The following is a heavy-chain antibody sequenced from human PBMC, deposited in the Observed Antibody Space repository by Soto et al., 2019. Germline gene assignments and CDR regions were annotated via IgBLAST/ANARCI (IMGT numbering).Heavy chain of an antibody. CDR2: IYYSGTT. Sequence: SAPLSLSCTVSSPSIRSSSSTWGWIRQPPGKWLEWFGSIYYSGTTYYNPSLNSRVTVSVDTSKNQFSLKVTSVTAADTAVYYCARLHGYCISSPCHGHYAMDVWGQGTTVT. J-gene: IGHJ6*02. CDR3: ARLHGYCISSPCHGHYAMDV. CDR1: SPSIRSSSST. D-gene: IGHD2-2*01. V-gene: IGHV4-39*01.